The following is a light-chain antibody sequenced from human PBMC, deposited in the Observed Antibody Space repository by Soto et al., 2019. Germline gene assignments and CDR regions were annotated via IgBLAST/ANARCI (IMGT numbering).Light chain of an antibody. V-gene: IGKV3-20*01. J-gene: IGKJ1*01. CDR1: QSVSSTF. CDR3: QQFASSLT. CDR2: GAS. Sequence: EIVLTQSPGSLSLSPGERATLSCRASQSVSSTFFAWYQQRPGQAPRLLLYGASSRATGIPERFSGSGSGTEFTLTTSSLEPEDFAVHYCQQFASSLTFGQGPKVASK.